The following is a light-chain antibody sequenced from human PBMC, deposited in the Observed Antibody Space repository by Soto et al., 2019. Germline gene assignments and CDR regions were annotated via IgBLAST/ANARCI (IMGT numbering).Light chain of an antibody. CDR2: GAS. CDR1: QSVSSSY. Sequence: EIVLTQSPGTLSLSPGERATLSCRASQSVSSSYLAWYQQKPGQAPRLLIYGASSRATGIPDRFSGSGSGTDLTLTISSLEPEDFAVYYCQQHGSSPYTFGQGTKVEIK. V-gene: IGKV3-20*01. J-gene: IGKJ2*01. CDR3: QQHGSSPYT.